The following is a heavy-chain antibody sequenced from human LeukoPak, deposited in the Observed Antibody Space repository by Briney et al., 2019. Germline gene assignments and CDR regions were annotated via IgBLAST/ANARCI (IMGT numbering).Heavy chain of an antibody. CDR3: ARDRISTPYWELDN. V-gene: IGHV1-2*02. CDR2: INPYSGGT. D-gene: IGHD2-8*02. CDR1: GYTFTGYF. Sequence: ASVKVSCKASGYTFTGYFMHWVRQAPGQGLEWMGWINPYSGGTHYAQKFQGRVTMTRDTSISTAYMELSRLRSDDTAVYYCARDRISTPYWELDNWGQGTLVIVSS. J-gene: IGHJ4*02.